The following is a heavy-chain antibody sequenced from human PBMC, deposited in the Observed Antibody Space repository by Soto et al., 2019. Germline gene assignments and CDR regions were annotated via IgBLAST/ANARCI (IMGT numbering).Heavy chain of an antibody. V-gene: IGHV3-30-3*01. Sequence: LRLSCAASGFTFSSYAMHWVRQAPGKGLEWVAVISYDGSNKYYADSVKGRFTISRDNSKNTLYLQMNSLRAEDTAVYYCARGRDYYGSGSYSEGYYYYGMDVWGQGTTVTVSS. CDR2: ISYDGSNK. CDR3: ARGRDYYGSGSYSEGYYYYGMDV. D-gene: IGHD3-10*01. J-gene: IGHJ6*02. CDR1: GFTFSSYA.